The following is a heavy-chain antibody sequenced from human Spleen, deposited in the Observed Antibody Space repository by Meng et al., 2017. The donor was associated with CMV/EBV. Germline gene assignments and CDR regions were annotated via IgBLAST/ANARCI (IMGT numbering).Heavy chain of an antibody. CDR1: SNSAA. CDR3: ARERGDIVVVPADPLFDY. D-gene: IGHD2-2*01. Sequence: SNSAAWNWIRQSPSRGLEWLGRTYYRSKWYNDYAVSVRSRITINPDTSKNQFSLQLNSVTPEDTAVYYCARERGDIVVVPADPLFDYWDQGTLVTVSS. J-gene: IGHJ4*02. CDR2: TYYRSKWYN. V-gene: IGHV6-1*01.